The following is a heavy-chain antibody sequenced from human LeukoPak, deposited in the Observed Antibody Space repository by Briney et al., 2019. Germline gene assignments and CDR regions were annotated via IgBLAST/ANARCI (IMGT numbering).Heavy chain of an antibody. CDR2: IYSGGST. V-gene: IGHV3-66*04. CDR3: ARLVSSDY. D-gene: IGHD5/OR15-5a*01. Sequence: GGSLRLSCAASEFSVGSNYMTWVRQAPGKGLEWVSLIYSGGSTYYADSVKGRFTISRDNSKNTLYLQMNSLRAEDTAVYYCARLVSSDYWGQGTLVTVSS. CDR1: EFSVGSNY. J-gene: IGHJ4*02.